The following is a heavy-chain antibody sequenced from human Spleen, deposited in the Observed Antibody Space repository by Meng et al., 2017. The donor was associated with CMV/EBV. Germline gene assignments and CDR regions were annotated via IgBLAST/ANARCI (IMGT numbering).Heavy chain of an antibody. CDR3: ARAVVVVPAAHPDAFDI. D-gene: IGHD2-2*01. V-gene: IGHV3-48*03. CDR1: GFTFSSYE. J-gene: IGHJ3*02. CDR2: ISSSSTI. Sequence: GESLKISCAASGFTFSSYEMNWVRQAPGKGLEWVSYISSSSTIYYADSVKGRFTISRDNAKNSLYLQMNSLRAEDTAVYYCARAVVVVPAAHPDAFDIWGQGTMVTVSS.